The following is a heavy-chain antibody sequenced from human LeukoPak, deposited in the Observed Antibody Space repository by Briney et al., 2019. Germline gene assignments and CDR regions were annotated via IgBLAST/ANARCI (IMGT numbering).Heavy chain of an antibody. J-gene: IGHJ4*02. CDR3: ARYVPVRTGTTRASFDY. Sequence: PSETLSLTCAVYGGSFSDYDWSWIRQPPGKGLEWIGEINQSGSTNCDPSLKSRVSMSIDTSKSQFSLNLRSVTAADTAVYYCARYVPVRTGTTRASFDYWGQGTLVTVSS. CDR1: GGSFSDYD. V-gene: IGHV4-34*01. D-gene: IGHD1-1*01. CDR2: INQSGST.